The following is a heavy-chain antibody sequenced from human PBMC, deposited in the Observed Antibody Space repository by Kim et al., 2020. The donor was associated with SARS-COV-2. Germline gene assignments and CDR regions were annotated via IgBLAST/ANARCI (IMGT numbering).Heavy chain of an antibody. CDR1: GDSVSSNSAA. Sequence: SQTLSLTCVISGDSVSSNSAAWNWIRQSPSRGLEWLGRTYYKSKWYNDYAVSVKSRITMNSDTSKNQFSLQLNSVTPEDTAVYYCARTTYYGSGSCFRPWGQGTLVTVSS. V-gene: IGHV6-1*01. CDR2: TYYKSKWYN. J-gene: IGHJ5*02. D-gene: IGHD3-10*01. CDR3: ARTTYYGSGSCFRP.